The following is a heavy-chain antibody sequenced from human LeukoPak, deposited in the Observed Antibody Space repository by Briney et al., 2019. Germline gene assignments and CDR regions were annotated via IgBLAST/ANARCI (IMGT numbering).Heavy chain of an antibody. CDR2: ISYDGSNK. CDR1: GFTFSSYG. J-gene: IGHJ4*02. V-gene: IGHV3-30*03. D-gene: IGHD6-13*01. Sequence: HPGRSLRLSCAASGFTFSSYGMHWVRQAPGKGLEWVAVISYDGSNKYYADSVKGRFTISRDNSKNTLYLQMNSLRAEDTAVYYCARDRQQLPPYFDYWGQGTLVTVSS. CDR3: ARDRQQLPPYFDY.